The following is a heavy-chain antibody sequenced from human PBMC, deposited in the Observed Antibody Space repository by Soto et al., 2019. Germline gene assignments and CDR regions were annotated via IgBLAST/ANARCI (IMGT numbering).Heavy chain of an antibody. CDR1: CFNIFRLA. Sequence: AGGPMRARRRAVCFNIFRLALRRVPQAPGKGLVWVSAISGSGGSTYYADSVKGRFTISRDNSKNTLYLQMNSLRAEDTAVYYCAKDQGTTELYSGSPVWGQGTMVTVSS. V-gene: IGHV3-23*01. D-gene: IGHD1-26*01. J-gene: IGHJ3*01. CDR3: AKDQGTTELYSGSPV. CDR2: ISGSGGST.